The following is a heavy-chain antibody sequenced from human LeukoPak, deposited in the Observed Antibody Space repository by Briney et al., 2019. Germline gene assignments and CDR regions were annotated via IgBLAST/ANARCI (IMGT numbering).Heavy chain of an antibody. J-gene: IGHJ4*02. V-gene: IGHV4-39*07. CDR3: ARALDY. CDR1: GGSIAGSSNY. D-gene: IGHD3-16*02. CDR2: IYYSGKT. Sequence: PSETLSLSCTVSGGSIAGSSNYWVWIRQPPGKGLEWVGNIYYSGKTYYNPSLKSQVTISVDTSKNQFSLNLASVTAADTAVYYCARALDYWGQGTLVTVSS.